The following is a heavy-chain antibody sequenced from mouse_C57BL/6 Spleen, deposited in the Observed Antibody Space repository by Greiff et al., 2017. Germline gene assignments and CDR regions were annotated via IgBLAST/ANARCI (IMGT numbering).Heavy chain of an antibody. CDR3: ARGGVPYYYGKDAMGY. J-gene: IGHJ4*01. D-gene: IGHD1-1*01. Sequence: QVQLQQSGAELARPGASVKLSCKASGYTFTSYGISWVKQRTGQGLEWIGEIYPRSGNTYYNEKFKGKATLTADKSSSTAYMELRSLTSEDSAVYFCARGGVPYYYGKDAMGYWGQGTSVTVSS. CDR2: IYPRSGNT. V-gene: IGHV1-81*01. CDR1: GYTFTSYG.